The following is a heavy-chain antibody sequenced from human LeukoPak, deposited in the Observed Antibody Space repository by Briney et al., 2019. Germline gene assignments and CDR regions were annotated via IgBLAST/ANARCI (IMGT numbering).Heavy chain of an antibody. CDR2: ITTSDGNT. J-gene: IGHJ4*02. Sequence: GGSLRLSCAASGFTFSSYTMSWVRQAPGKGLEWVSTITTSDGNTYYADSVKGRFTISRDNSKNTLYLQMNSLRAEDTAVYYCARDGPVGAIDYWGQGTLVTVSS. CDR1: GFTFSSYT. V-gene: IGHV3-23*01. CDR3: ARDGPVGAIDY. D-gene: IGHD1-26*01.